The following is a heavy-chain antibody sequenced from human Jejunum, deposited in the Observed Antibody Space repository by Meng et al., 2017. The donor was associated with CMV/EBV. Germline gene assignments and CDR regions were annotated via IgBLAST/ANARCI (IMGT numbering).Heavy chain of an antibody. CDR2: IYSSGEI. CDR1: NW. V-gene: IGHV4-4*02. J-gene: IGHJ4*02. D-gene: IGHD2-2*02. CDR3: ARGRTCSITSCYRGPSLDY. Sequence: NWWNWGRQAPGKGLEWIGEIYSSGEINYNPSLKSRVTISMENSKNQFSLKVNSVTAADTAVYYCARGRTCSITSCYRGPSLDYWGQGTLVTVSS.